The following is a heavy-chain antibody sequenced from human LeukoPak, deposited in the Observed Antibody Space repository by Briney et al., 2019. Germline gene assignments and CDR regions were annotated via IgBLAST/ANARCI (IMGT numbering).Heavy chain of an antibody. Sequence: SETLSLTCTVSGGSISSGNYYWSWIRQPPGKGLEWIGYISYSGSTYYNPSLKSRVTISVDTSKNQFSLKLRPVTAADTAVYYCARGSGWNRGDAFDIWGQGTMVTVSS. CDR1: GGSISSGNYY. V-gene: IGHV4-30-4*08. D-gene: IGHD6-19*01. J-gene: IGHJ3*02. CDR3: ARGSGWNRGDAFDI. CDR2: ISYSGST.